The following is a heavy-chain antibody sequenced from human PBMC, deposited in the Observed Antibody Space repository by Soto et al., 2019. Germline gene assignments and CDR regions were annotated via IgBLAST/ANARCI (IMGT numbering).Heavy chain of an antibody. CDR1: GGAINSDYYY. CDR2: MYSSGST. V-gene: IGHV4-30-4*01. D-gene: IGHD2-15*01. CDR3: VRGTDCATVGACHRYFDS. Sequence: QVRLQESGPGLVKSSQTLSLTCSVSGGAINSDYYYWGWVRQPPGKGLEWIGYMYSSGSTYSNPYLKRPVAMSVDTSHNNFSLSLTSVTAADTAVYFCVRGTDCATVGACHRYFDSWGQGIPVTVSS. J-gene: IGHJ4*02.